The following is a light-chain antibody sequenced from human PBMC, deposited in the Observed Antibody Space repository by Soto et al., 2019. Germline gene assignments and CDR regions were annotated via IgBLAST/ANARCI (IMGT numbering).Light chain of an antibody. CDR1: TGAVTS. J-gene: IGLJ1*01. V-gene: IGLV3-21*02. CDR3: QVWDSSSDHFYV. Sequence: VVTQEPSLTVPPGGTVTLTCGSSTGAVTSGHYPYWYQQKPGQAPVLVVYDDSDRPSGIPERFSGSNSGNTATLTISRVEAGDEADYYCQVWDSSSDHFYVFGTGTKLTVL. CDR2: DDS.